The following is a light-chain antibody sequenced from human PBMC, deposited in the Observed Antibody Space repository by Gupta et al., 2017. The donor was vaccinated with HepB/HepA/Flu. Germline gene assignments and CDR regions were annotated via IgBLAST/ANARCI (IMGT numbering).Light chain of an antibody. J-gene: IGKJ2*01. CDR3: QQRSNWPPYT. CDR2: DAS. Sequence: DIVLTPSPATLSLSPGERATLSCRASQSVSSYLAWYQQKPGQAPRLLIYDASNRATGIPARFSGSGSGTDFTLTISSLEPEDFAVYYCQQRSNWPPYTCGQGTKLEIK. CDR1: QSVSSY. V-gene: IGKV3-11*01.